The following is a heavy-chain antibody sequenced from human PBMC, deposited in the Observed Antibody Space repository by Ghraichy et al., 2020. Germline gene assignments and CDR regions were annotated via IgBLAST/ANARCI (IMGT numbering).Heavy chain of an antibody. CDR1: GGTFSSYA. CDR2: IIPIFGTA. CDR3: ARGCCALRYNLWLRSLGGYYYGMDV. Sequence: SVKVSCKASGGTFSSYAISWVRQPPGQGLEWMGGIIPIFGTANYAQKFQGRVTITADESTSTAYMELSSLRSEDTAVYYCARGCCALRYNLWLRSLGGYYYGMDVWGQGTTVTVSS. J-gene: IGHJ6*02. V-gene: IGHV1-69*13. D-gene: IGHD5-12*01.